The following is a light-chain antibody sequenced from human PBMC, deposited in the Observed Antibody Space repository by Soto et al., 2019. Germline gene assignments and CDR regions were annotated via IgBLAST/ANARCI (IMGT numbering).Light chain of an antibody. CDR2: GVS. V-gene: IGLV2-14*01. J-gene: IGLJ1*01. CDR1: SSDVGGYNY. Sequence: QSVLTQPASVSGSPGQSITVSCTGSSSDVGGYNYVSWYQQHPGKAPNLIIYGVSNRPSGVSNRFSGSKSGNTASLTISGLQPEDEADYYYSSCTRSSALGDVFGTGTKLTVL. CDR3: SSCTRSSALGDV.